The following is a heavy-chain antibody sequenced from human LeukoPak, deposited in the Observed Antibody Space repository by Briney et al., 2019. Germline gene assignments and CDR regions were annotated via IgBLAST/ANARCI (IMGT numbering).Heavy chain of an antibody. D-gene: IGHD2-15*01. Sequence: PGGSLRLSCAASGFTFSTYSMNWVRQAPGKGLEWVSSISSSSSYIYYADSVKGRFTISRDNAKNSLYLQMNSLRAEDTAVYYCARAPEYCSGGSCYSVGYYFDYWGQGTLVTVS. J-gene: IGHJ4*02. CDR3: ARAPEYCSGGSCYSVGYYFDY. CDR1: GFTFSTYS. V-gene: IGHV3-21*01. CDR2: ISSSSSYI.